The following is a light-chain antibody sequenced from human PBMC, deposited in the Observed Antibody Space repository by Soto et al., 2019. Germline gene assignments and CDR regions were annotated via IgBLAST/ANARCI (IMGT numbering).Light chain of an antibody. CDR3: QQSYSTPQT. CDR1: QSISSY. J-gene: IGKJ1*01. CDR2: AAS. Sequence: DIQMTQSPSSLSASVGDRVTITCRASQSISSYLNWYQQKPGKAPTLLIYAASSLKSGVPSRFSGSGSGTAFTLTISSLQPEDFATYYCQQSYSTPQTFGQGTKVDIK. V-gene: IGKV1-39*01.